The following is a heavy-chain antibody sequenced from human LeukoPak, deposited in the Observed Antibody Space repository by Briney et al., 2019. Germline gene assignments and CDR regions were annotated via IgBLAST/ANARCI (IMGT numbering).Heavy chain of an antibody. V-gene: IGHV4-31*03. Sequence: SETLSLTCTVSGGSISSGGYSWSWIRQHPGKGLEWIGNIYYSGSTYYNPSLKSRVTISVDTSKNQFSLKLSSVTAADTAVYYCARQVVVVPAAINDDAFDIWGQGTMVTVSS. D-gene: IGHD2-2*01. CDR1: GGSISSGGYS. J-gene: IGHJ3*02. CDR2: IYYSGST. CDR3: ARQVVVVPAAINDDAFDI.